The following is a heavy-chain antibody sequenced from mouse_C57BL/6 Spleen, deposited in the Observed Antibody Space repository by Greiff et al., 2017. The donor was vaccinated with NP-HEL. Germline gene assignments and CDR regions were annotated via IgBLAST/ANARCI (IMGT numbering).Heavy chain of an antibody. CDR2: ISDGGSYT. CDR3: ARDRRFAY. CDR1: GFTFSSYA. Sequence: EVQVVESGGGLVKPGGSLKLSCAASGFTFSSYAMSWVRQTPEKRLEWVATISDGGSYTYYPDNVKGRFTISRDNAKNNLYLQMSHLKSEDTAMYYCARDRRFAYWGQGTLVTVSA. V-gene: IGHV5-4*01. J-gene: IGHJ3*01.